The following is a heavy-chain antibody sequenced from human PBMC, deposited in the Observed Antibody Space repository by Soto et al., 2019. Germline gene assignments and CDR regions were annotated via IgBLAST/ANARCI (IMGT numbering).Heavy chain of an antibody. J-gene: IGHJ6*02. D-gene: IGHD6-6*01. CDR3: VRQHSTSSEYYGLDV. V-gene: IGHV6-1*02. Sequence: QVQLQQSGPGLVKPSQTLSLTCAISGDSVSSNTGAWNWIRQSPSRGLEWLGRTYYRSKWNTDYEASVKSRITINPDTSKNHFSLQIDSVTLEDTAVYYCVRQHSTSSEYYGLDVWGRGTAVTVSS. CDR1: GDSVSSNTGA. CDR2: TYYRSKWNT.